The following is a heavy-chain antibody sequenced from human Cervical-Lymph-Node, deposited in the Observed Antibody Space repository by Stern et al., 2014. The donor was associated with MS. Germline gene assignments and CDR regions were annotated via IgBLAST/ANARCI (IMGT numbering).Heavy chain of an antibody. Sequence: EVQLVESGGGLVQPGGSLRLSCAASGFTFNKYWMHWVRQAPGKGLEWVAKIKQDGSEVYYGDSVKGRFVISRDNDNNSLHLHMNSLRDEDTAMYYCARDPNTAQLTAFDNWGQGILVTVSS. CDR1: GFTFNKYW. CDR3: ARDPNTAQLTAFDN. J-gene: IGHJ4*02. V-gene: IGHV3-7*03. D-gene: IGHD6-6*01. CDR2: IKQDGSEV.